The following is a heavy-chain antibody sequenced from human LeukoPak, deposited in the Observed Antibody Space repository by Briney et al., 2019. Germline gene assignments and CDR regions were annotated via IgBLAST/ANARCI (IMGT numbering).Heavy chain of an antibody. Sequence: GGSLRLSCAASGFTFSSYAMHWVRQAPGKGLEWVAVISYDGSNKYYADSVKGRFTLSRDSSKNTLYLQMNSLRAEDTAVYYCARDRDYNFYYGMDVWGQGTTVTVSS. CDR1: GFTFSSYA. CDR3: ARDRDYNFYYGMDV. J-gene: IGHJ6*02. CDR2: ISYDGSNK. V-gene: IGHV3-30-3*01.